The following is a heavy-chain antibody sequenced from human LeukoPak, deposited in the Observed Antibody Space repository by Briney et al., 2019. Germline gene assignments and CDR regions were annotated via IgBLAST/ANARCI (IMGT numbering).Heavy chain of an antibody. D-gene: IGHD2-15*01. CDR1: VGSFSGYH. CDR3: ARWWGFDP. Sequence: SETLSLTCAVYVGSFSGYHWNWIRQPPGKGPEWIGEVNESGGTNINPSLRSRVILSVTASMNQFSLKLISGTAADTAVYYCARWWGFDPWGQGTLVTVSS. CDR2: VNESGGT. V-gene: IGHV4-34*01. J-gene: IGHJ5*02.